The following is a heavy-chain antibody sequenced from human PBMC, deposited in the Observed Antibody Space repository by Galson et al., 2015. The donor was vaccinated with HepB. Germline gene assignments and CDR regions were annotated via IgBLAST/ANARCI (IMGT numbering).Heavy chain of an antibody. J-gene: IGHJ4*02. Sequence: SLRLSCAASGFTFSSYSMNWVRQAPGKGLEWVSSISSSSSYIYYADSVKGRFTISRDNAKNSLYLQMNSLRAADTAVYYCARGREEDYIWGSYRYRAPTRGSFDYWGQGTLVTVSS. CDR2: ISSSSSYI. CDR3: ARGREEDYIWGSYRYRAPTRGSFDY. V-gene: IGHV3-21*01. D-gene: IGHD3-16*02. CDR1: GFTFSSYS.